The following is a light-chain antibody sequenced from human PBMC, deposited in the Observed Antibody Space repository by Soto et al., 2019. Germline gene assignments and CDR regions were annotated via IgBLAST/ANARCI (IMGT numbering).Light chain of an antibody. Sequence: EIVLTQSPGTLSLSPGERATLSCRASQSLNNRYLAWYQQRPGQAPRLLIFDASNRATGIPGRFSGSGSGTDFTLTISRLEPEDFAVYYCQHYSNTPWTFGQGTKVEVK. CDR3: QHYSNTPWT. CDR1: QSLNNRY. V-gene: IGKV3-20*01. CDR2: DAS. J-gene: IGKJ1*01.